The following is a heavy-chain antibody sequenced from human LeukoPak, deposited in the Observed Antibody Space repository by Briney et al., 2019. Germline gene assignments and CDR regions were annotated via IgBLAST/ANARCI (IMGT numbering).Heavy chain of an antibody. Sequence: PGGSLRLSCAASGFTFSSYAMGWVRQAPGKGLEWVSAISSNGGSTYYADSVKGRFTISRDNSKNTLYLQMNSLRAEDTAVYYCAKDRGGSRKGLLDYWGQGTLVTVSS. D-gene: IGHD1-26*01. V-gene: IGHV3-23*01. CDR3: AKDRGGSRKGLLDY. CDR2: ISSNGGST. CDR1: GFTFSSYA. J-gene: IGHJ4*02.